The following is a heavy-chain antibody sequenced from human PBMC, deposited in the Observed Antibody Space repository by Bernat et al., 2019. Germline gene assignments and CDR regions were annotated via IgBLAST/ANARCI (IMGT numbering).Heavy chain of an antibody. J-gene: IGHJ6*03. V-gene: IGHV3-11*05. CDR1: GFTFSDYY. CDR2: ISSSSSYT. CDR3: ARGTATSAPYMDV. Sequence: QVQLVESGGGLVKPGGSLRLSCAASGFTFSDYYMSWIRQAPGKGLDWVSYISSSSSYTNYADSVKGRFTIFRDNAKNSQYLQMNSLSAEDTAVEYCARGTATSAPYMDVWGKGTTVTVSS.